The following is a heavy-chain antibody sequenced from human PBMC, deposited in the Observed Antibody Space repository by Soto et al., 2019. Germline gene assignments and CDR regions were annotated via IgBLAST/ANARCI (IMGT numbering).Heavy chain of an antibody. CDR3: ARKDKSGYFTWLDP. J-gene: IGHJ5*02. Sequence: LGESLKISCRTSGYRFTSYWIAWVRQMPGKGLEWMGIIFPSDSDTRYSPSFQGQVTISADRSTSTVFLQWASLKASDTAVYFCARKDKSGYFTWLDPWGQGTLVTVXS. D-gene: IGHD3-22*01. V-gene: IGHV5-51*01. CDR2: IFPSDSDT. CDR1: GYRFTSYW.